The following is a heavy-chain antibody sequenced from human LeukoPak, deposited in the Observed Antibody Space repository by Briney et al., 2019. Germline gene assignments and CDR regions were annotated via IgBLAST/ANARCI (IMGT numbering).Heavy chain of an antibody. CDR1: GYTFTSYD. CDR3: ARDAIDYGDYDTYYYYMDV. D-gene: IGHD4-17*01. CDR2: MSPNSGNT. Sequence: ASVKVSCKASGYTFTSYDINWVRQATGQGREWMGWMSPNSGNTGYAQKFQGRVAMTTNTSISTAYMELSSLRSEDTAVYYCARDAIDYGDYDTYYYYMDVWGKGTTVTVSS. V-gene: IGHV1-8*01. J-gene: IGHJ6*03.